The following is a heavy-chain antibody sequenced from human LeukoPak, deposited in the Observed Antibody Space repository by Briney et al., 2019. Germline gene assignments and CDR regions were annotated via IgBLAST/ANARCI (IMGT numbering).Heavy chain of an antibody. D-gene: IGHD4-23*01. J-gene: IGHJ5*02. CDR1: GFTFSNFA. CDR2: ISGSGGST. CDR3: AKDIAVVTRAWFDP. Sequence: PGGSLRLSCAASGFTFSNFAMSWVRQAPGKGLEWVSAISGSGGSTYYADSVKGRFTISRDNSKNTLYLQMNSLRAEDTAVYYCAKDIAVVTRAWFDPWGQGTLVTVSS. V-gene: IGHV3-23*01.